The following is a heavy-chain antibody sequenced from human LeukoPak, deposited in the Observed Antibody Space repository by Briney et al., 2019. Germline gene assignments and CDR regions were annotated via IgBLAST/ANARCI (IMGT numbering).Heavy chain of an antibody. CDR2: INPNSGGT. D-gene: IGHD3-3*01. Sequence: ASVKVSCKASGYTFRDYFMFWVRRAPGQGLEWMGRINPNSGGTKYAQKFQGRVTITRDTSISTAYMELSSLRSEDTAVYYCARDYIRRGTIFGTREDAFDVWGQGTMVTVSS. CDR3: ARDYIRRGTIFGTREDAFDV. J-gene: IGHJ3*01. CDR1: GYTFRDYF. V-gene: IGHV1-2*06.